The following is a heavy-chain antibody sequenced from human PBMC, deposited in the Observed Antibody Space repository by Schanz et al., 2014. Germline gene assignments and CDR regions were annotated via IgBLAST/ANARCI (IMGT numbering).Heavy chain of an antibody. CDR3: ARDRVYRFLKGENRFYFDY. V-gene: IGHV1-18*01. D-gene: IGHD3-3*01. J-gene: IGHJ4*02. CDR2: ISPYNGNT. Sequence: QVQLVQSGAELKMPGATVKVSCETSGYTFTNYGVSWVRQAPGQGLEWVAWISPYNGNTAYAQNRKGRVRITKDTARAPAYMELRSLTSEYTAVYYCARDRVYRFLKGENRFYFDYWGQGTLVIVSS. CDR1: GYTFTNYG.